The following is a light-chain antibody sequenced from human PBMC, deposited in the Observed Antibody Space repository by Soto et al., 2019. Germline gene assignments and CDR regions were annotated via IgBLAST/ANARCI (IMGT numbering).Light chain of an antibody. J-gene: IGLJ1*01. V-gene: IGLV2-14*01. CDR3: SSYAGSSTVFV. CDR1: SSDVGGYNH. CDR2: DVT. Sequence: QSALTQPASVSGSPGQSITISCTGTSSDVGGYNHVSWYQQHPGKAPKLMIYDVTNRPSGVSNRFYGSKSGNTASLTISGLQAEDEADYYCSSYAGSSTVFVFGTGTKLTVL.